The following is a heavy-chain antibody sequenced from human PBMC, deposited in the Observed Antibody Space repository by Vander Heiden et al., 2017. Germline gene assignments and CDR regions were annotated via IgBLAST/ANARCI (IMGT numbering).Heavy chain of an antibody. J-gene: IGHJ6*02. Sequence: QAQSVQSGAEVKMPGSEVNVPSKASGGPSTSYAIRWVGHAPGQGLEWMGGIITIFVTANYAQKFQGRVTITADESTSTAYMELSSLRAEDTAVYYCARVPTYYYGSGSYYTGGMDVWGQGTTVTVSS. CDR2: IITIFVTA. CDR3: ARVPTYYYGSGSYYTGGMDV. CDR1: GGPSTSYA. D-gene: IGHD3-10*01. V-gene: IGHV1-69*01.